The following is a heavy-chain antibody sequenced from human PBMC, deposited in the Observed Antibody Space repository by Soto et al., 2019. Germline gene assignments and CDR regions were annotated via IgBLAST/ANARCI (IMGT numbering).Heavy chain of an antibody. Sequence: SETLSLTCTVSGGSISSSSYYWGWIRQPPGKGLEWIGYIYHSGSSNYNPSLKSRVTILLDTSKNQFSLKLSSVTAADTAVYYCARSLITMVLAADWGQGTLVTVSS. CDR1: GGSISSSSYY. J-gene: IGHJ4*02. CDR2: IYHSGSS. CDR3: ARSLITMVLAAD. V-gene: IGHV4-61*05. D-gene: IGHD3-10*01.